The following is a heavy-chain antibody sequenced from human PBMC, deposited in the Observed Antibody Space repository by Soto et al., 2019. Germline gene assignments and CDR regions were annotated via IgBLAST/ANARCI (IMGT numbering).Heavy chain of an antibody. CDR2: LYGGGTT. D-gene: IGHD6-13*01. V-gene: IGHV3-53*01. CDR3: ARHPPTSSWPTALDY. CDR1: GFTVSSTY. Sequence: GGSLRLSCAASGFTVSSTYMSWVRQAPGKGLEWVSVLYGGGTTYYAGSVKGRFTISRDNSKNTLYLQLDSLRAEDTAVYYCARHPPTSSWPTALDYRGQGALVTVSS. J-gene: IGHJ4*02.